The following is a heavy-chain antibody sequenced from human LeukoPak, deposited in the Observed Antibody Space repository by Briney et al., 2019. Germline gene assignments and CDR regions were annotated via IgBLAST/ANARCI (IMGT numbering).Heavy chain of an antibody. CDR1: RGAFTRAA. Sequence: ASVKVSCKASRGAFTRAAVSWVRQAPGQGLKWMGGVLPLSGTANYAQKFQGRVTITADESTNTAYMELNSLTFQDTAVYYCATPQMSYYGSGTHYSYYYVDVWGRGTAVTVSS. CDR2: VLPLSGTA. J-gene: IGHJ6*03. D-gene: IGHD3-10*01. V-gene: IGHV1-69*13. CDR3: ATPQMSYYGSGTHYSYYYVDV.